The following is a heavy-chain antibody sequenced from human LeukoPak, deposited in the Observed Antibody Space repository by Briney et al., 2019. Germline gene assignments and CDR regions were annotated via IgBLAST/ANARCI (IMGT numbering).Heavy chain of an antibody. D-gene: IGHD2-15*01. CDR1: GGTFNNSP. CDR3: ARRGACSGSSCNLDY. V-gene: IGHV1-46*02. J-gene: IGHJ4*02. CDR2: INPNGGST. Sequence: GASVKVSCKASGGTFNNSPITWVWQAPGQGLEWMGIINPNGGSTSYAQKFQGRVTMTRDTSTSTVYLELSNLRSEDTAVYYCARRGACSGSSCNLDYWGQGTQVTVSS.